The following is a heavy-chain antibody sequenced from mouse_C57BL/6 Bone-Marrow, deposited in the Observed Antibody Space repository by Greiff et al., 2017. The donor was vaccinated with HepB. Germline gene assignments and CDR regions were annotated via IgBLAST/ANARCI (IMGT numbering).Heavy chain of an antibody. D-gene: IGHD1-1*01. CDR1: GFTFSDAW. J-gene: IGHJ4*01. CDR2: IRNKANNHAT. CDR3: TRHTTVVAMDY. Sequence: EVQLVESGGGLVQPGGSMKLSCAASGFTFSDAWMDWVRQSPEKGLEWVAEIRNKANNHATYYAESVKGRFTISRDDSKSSVYLQMNSLIAEDTGIYYCTRHTTVVAMDYWGQGTSVTVSS. V-gene: IGHV6-6*01.